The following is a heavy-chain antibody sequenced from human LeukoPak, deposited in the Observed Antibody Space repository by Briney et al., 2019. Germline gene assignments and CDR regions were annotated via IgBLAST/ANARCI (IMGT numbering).Heavy chain of an antibody. CDR3: ARQTGSGLFILP. J-gene: IGHJ4*02. V-gene: IGHV4-39*01. CDR2: IYYSGST. Sequence: SETLSLACTVSGGSLTSTSHYWGWIRQPPGKGLEWIGSIYYSGSTYYNPSLKSRVTISVDTSKNQFSLRLTSVTAADTAVYYCARQTGSGLFILPGGQGTLVTVSS. CDR1: GGSLTSTSHY. D-gene: IGHD3/OR15-3a*01.